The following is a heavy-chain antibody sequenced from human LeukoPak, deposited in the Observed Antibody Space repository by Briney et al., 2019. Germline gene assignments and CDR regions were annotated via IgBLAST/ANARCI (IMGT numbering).Heavy chain of an antibody. J-gene: IGHJ3*02. D-gene: IGHD6-13*01. CDR1: GFTFSSYS. Sequence: GGSLRLSCAASGFTFSSYSMSWVRQAPGKGLEWVSSISSSSSYIYYADSVKGRFTISRDNAKNSLYLQMNSLRAEDTAVYYCARGLYSSSWHDAFDIWGQGTMVTVSS. CDR3: ARGLYSSSWHDAFDI. V-gene: IGHV3-21*01. CDR2: ISSSSSYI.